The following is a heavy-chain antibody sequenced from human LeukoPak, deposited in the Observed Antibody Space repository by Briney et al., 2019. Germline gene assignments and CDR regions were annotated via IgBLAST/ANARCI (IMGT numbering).Heavy chain of an antibody. CDR2: ISWNSGSI. J-gene: IGHJ3*02. CDR3: AKESRYCSGGSCYSVAFDI. D-gene: IGHD2-15*01. V-gene: IGHV3-9*01. CDR1: GFTFDDYA. Sequence: GRSLRLSCAASGFTFDDYAMHWVRQAPWKGLEWVSVISWNSGSIGYADSVKGRFTISRDNAKNSLYLQMNSLRAEDTALYYCAKESRYCSGGSCYSVAFDIWGQGTMVTVSS.